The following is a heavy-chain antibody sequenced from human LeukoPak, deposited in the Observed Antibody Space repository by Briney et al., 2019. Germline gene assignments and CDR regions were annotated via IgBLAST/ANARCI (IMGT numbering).Heavy chain of an antibody. D-gene: IGHD4-23*01. Sequence: GASVKVSCKASGYTFTSYEINWVRQATGQGLEWMGWMNPNSGNTGYAQKFQGRVTITRNTSISTAYMELSSLRSEDTAVYYCATSSGLLEEGGGNVYYFDYWGQGTLVTVSS. CDR3: ATSSGLLEEGGGNVYYFDY. CDR2: MNPNSGNT. CDR1: GYTFTSYE. J-gene: IGHJ4*02. V-gene: IGHV1-8*03.